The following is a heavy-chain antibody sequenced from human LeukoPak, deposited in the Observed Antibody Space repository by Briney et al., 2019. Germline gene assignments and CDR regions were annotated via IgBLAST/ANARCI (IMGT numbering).Heavy chain of an antibody. CDR1: GFTFNNYI. V-gene: IGHV3-21*04. J-gene: IGHJ4*02. CDR2: ISSSSDYI. D-gene: IGHD2/OR15-2a*01. Sequence: GGSLRLSCAASGFTFNNYIMNWVRQAPGKGLEWVSSISSSSDYIYYADSVKGRFTISRDNSKNTLYLQMNSLRAGDTAVYYCATSGLSRFGFWGQGTLVTVSS. CDR3: ATSGLSRFGF.